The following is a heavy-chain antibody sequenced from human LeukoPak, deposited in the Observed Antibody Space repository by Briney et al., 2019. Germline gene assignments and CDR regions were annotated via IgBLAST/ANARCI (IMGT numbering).Heavy chain of an antibody. CDR2: INPNSGVT. Sequence: ASVTVSFTSSGYTFTVYYMHWVRQAPGQGLEGMGWINPNSGVTNYPQKFQGRVTVTRDTPISTAYMELSRLASDDTAVYYCARGGAVEVPGDDIDYWGRGTLVTVSS. J-gene: IGHJ4*02. D-gene: IGHD4-17*01. V-gene: IGHV1-2*02. CDR3: ARGGAVEVPGDDIDY. CDR1: GYTFTVYY.